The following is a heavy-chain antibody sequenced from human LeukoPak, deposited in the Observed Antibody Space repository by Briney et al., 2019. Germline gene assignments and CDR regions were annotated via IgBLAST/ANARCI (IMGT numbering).Heavy chain of an antibody. CDR3: AKDLEAGTRGVLGY. V-gene: IGHV3-9*01. J-gene: IGHJ4*02. Sequence: GGSLRLSCAASGFTFDDYAMHWVRPAPGKGLGWVSGISWDSGSIGYADSVKGRFTISRDNAKNSLYLQMNSLRAEDTALYYCAKDLEAGTRGVLGYWGQGTLVTVSS. CDR2: ISWDSGSI. CDR1: GFTFDDYA. D-gene: IGHD1-7*01.